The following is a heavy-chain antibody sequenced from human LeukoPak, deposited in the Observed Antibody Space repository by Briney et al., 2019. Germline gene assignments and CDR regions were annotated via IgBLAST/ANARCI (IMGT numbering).Heavy chain of an antibody. CDR2: IGISGGDT. V-gene: IGHV3-23*01. CDR3: ARALGFGELLCYYGMDV. Sequence: GGSLRLSCAASGFTFDKHAMTWVRQAPGKGLEWVSGIGISGGDTYYADSVKGRSTISRDNSKNTLYLQMNSLRAEDTAVYYCARALGFGELLCYYGMDVWGQGTTVTVSS. D-gene: IGHD3-10*01. CDR1: GFTFDKHA. J-gene: IGHJ6*02.